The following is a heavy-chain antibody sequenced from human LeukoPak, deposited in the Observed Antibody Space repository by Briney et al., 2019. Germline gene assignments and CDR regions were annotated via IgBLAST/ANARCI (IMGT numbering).Heavy chain of an antibody. CDR2: MNPNSGNT. V-gene: IGHV1-8*01. J-gene: IGHJ4*02. D-gene: IGHD6-13*01. CDR1: GYTFTSYD. Sequence: ASVKVSCKASGYTFTSYDINWVRQATGQGLEWMGWMNPNSGNTGYAQKFQGRVTMTRNTSISTAYMELSSLRSEDTAVYYGARARAAAGIDFDYWGQGTLVTVSS. CDR3: ARARAAAGIDFDY.